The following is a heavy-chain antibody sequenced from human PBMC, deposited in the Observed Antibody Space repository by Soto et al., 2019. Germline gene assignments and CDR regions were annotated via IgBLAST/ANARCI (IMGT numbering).Heavy chain of an antibody. V-gene: IGHV1-69*13. D-gene: IGHD4-17*01. Sequence: SVKVSCKASGGTFSSYAISWVRQAPGQGLEWMGGIIPIFGTANYAQKFQGRVTITVDESTSTAYMELSSLRSEDTAVYYCARARATVTGGYYFDYWGQGTLVTVSS. J-gene: IGHJ4*02. CDR1: GGTFSSYA. CDR2: IIPIFGTA. CDR3: ARARATVTGGYYFDY.